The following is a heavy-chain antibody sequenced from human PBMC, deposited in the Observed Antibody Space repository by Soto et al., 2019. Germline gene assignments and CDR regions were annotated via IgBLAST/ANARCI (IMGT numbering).Heavy chain of an antibody. D-gene: IGHD3-3*01. CDR3: ARDNNDFWSLYPLAFDY. CDR1: GGSLTKYY. CDR2: VSTSGNV. Sequence: SETLSLTGTASGGSLTKYYWSWIRQPAGKGLEWIGRVSTSGNVVSKASLRSRLTMSVDTSKNQFSLRLTSVTAADTAVFYRARDNNDFWSLYPLAFDYWGQGALVTVSS. J-gene: IGHJ4*02. V-gene: IGHV4-4*07.